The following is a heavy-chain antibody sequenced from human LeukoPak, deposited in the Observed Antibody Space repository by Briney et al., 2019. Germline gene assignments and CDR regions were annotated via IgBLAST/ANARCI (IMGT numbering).Heavy chain of an antibody. J-gene: IGHJ4*02. CDR1: GGSISGSSYY. CDR3: TKDDNWYLGSIDY. Sequence: TSETLSLTCTVSGGSISGSSYYWGWLRQPPGKGLEWIGTIYYRGTTYYNPSLKSRVTISVDTSKNQFSLKLTSVTAADTAVYYCTKDDNWYLGSIDYWGQGTLVTVSS. D-gene: IGHD1-1*01. CDR2: IYYRGTT. V-gene: IGHV4-39*07.